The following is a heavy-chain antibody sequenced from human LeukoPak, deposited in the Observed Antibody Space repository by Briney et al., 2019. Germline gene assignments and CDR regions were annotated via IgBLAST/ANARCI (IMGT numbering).Heavy chain of an antibody. CDR1: GYSFTSYW. V-gene: IGHV5-51*01. J-gene: IGHJ2*01. CDR3: ARCLGSSTSCYSWYFDL. CDR2: IYPGDSDT. Sequence: GESLRISCKGSGYSFTSYWIGWVRQMPGKGLEWMGIIYPGDSDTRYSPSFQGQVTISADKSISTAYLQWSSLKASDTAMYYCARCLGSSTSCYSWYFDLWGRGTLVTVSS. D-gene: IGHD2-2*01.